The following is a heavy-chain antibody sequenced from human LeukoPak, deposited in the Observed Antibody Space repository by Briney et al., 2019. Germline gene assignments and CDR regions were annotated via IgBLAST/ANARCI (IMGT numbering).Heavy chain of an antibody. V-gene: IGHV3-7*01. CDR1: GFTFSSYW. Sequence: GGSLRLSCAASGFTFSSYWMSWVRQAPGKGLEWVANIKQDGSEKYYVDSVKGRFTISRDNAKNSLFLQMNSLRAEDTAVYYCARDLQRIAVASTVGYWGQGTLVTVSS. J-gene: IGHJ4*02. CDR2: IKQDGSEK. CDR3: ARDLQRIAVASTVGY. D-gene: IGHD6-19*01.